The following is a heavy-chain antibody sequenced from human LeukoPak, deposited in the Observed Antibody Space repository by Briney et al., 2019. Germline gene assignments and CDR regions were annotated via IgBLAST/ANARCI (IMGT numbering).Heavy chain of an antibody. CDR3: ARDRTNIYGDAFDI. CDR2: IYYSGGT. CDR1: GGSIRTYY. V-gene: IGHV4-59*01. Sequence: SETLSLTCTVSGGSIRTYYWSWIRHPPGKGLEWVGYIYYSGGTNYNPSPKSRVTISVDKSKNQFSLNLRSVASAATTGYYCARDRTNIYGDAFDIWGKGKMVTVSS. J-gene: IGHJ3*02. D-gene: IGHD5-18*01.